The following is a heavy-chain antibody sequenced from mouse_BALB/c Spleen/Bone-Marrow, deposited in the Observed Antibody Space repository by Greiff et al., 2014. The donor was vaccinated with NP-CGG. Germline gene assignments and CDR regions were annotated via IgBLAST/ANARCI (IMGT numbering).Heavy chain of an antibody. CDR1: GYTFTSYW. D-gene: IGHD2-4*01. CDR3: TRGRVYYDYDGAWFAY. J-gene: IGHJ3*01. CDR2: IYPGSGST. V-gene: IGHV1S22*01. Sequence: LQQPGSELVGPGASVKLSCKASGYTFTSYWMHWVKQRPGQGLEWIGNIYPGSGSTNYDEKFKSKATLTVDTSSSTAYMRLSSLTSEDSAVYYCTRGRVYYDYDGAWFAYWGQGTLVTVSA.